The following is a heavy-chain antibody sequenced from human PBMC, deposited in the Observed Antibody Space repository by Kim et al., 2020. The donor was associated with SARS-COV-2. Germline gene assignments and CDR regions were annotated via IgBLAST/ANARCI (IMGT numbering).Heavy chain of an antibody. Sequence: GGSLRLSCAASGFTFSSYAMSWVRQAPGKGLEWVSAISGSGGSTYYADSVEGRFTITRDNTKTTQYLQMNSLRAEDTAVYYCAKHEVLGLWCGYYRWFDPWGQGTLVTVSS. CDR2: ISGSGGST. CDR3: AKHEVLGLWCGYYRWFDP. J-gene: IGHJ5*02. CDR1: GFTFSSYA. D-gene: IGHD3-3*01. V-gene: IGHV3-23*01.